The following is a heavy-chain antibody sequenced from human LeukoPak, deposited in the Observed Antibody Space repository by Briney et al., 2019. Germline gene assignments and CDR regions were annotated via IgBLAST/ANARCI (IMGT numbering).Heavy chain of an antibody. CDR1: GFTFSSYA. Sequence: GGSLRLSCAASGFTFSSYAMSWVRQAPGKGLEWVSVIYSGGSTYYADSVKGRFTISRDNSKNTLYLQMNSLRAEDTAVYYCARGYWTIDYYDSSGYYTPFDYWGQGTLVTVSS. CDR3: ARGYWTIDYYDSSGYYTPFDY. D-gene: IGHD3-22*01. V-gene: IGHV3-66*01. CDR2: IYSGGST. J-gene: IGHJ4*02.